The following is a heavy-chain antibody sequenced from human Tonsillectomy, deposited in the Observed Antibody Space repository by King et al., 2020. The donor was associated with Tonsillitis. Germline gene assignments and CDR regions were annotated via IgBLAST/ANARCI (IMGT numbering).Heavy chain of an antibody. D-gene: IGHD6-13*01. Sequence: VQLVESGGGLVQPGRSLRLSCTASGFTFGDYAMSWFRQAPGKGLEWVGFIRSRAYGETTEYAASVKDRFTISRDDSKSTAYLQMNSLPTEDTAVYYCTRGRGGAAGWADYWGQGTLVTVSS. CDR1: GFTFGDYA. CDR2: IRSRAYGETT. J-gene: IGHJ4*02. V-gene: IGHV3-49*03. CDR3: TRGRGGAAGWADY.